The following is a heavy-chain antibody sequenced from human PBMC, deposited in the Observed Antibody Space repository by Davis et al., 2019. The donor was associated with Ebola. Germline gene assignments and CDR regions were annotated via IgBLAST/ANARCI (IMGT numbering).Heavy chain of an antibody. CDR3: ARIKLTGYSSGWLIDY. CDR2: IYHSGST. Sequence: PGGSLRLSCAASGFTFENYAMHWVRQAPGKGLEWIGEIYHSGSTNYNPSLKSRVTISVDKSKNQFSLKLSSVTAADTAVYYCARIKLTGYSSGWLIDYWGQGTLVTVSS. J-gene: IGHJ4*02. CDR1: GFTFENYAM. V-gene: IGHV4-4*02. D-gene: IGHD6-19*01.